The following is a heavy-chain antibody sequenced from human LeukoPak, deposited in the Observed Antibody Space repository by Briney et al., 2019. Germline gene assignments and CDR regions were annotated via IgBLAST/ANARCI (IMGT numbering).Heavy chain of an antibody. CDR2: IYYSGST. V-gene: IGHV4-61*05. Sequence: SETLSLTCSVSGGSISSSSYYWGWIRQPPGKGLEWIGYIYYSGSTNYNPSLKGRVTISVDTSKNQFSLKLSSVTAADTAVYYCASQFDYWGQGTLVTVSS. J-gene: IGHJ4*02. CDR3: ASQFDY. CDR1: GGSISSSSYY.